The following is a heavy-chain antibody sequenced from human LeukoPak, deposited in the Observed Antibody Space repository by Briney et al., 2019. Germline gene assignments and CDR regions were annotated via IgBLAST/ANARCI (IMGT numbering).Heavy chain of an antibody. J-gene: IGHJ4*02. CDR2: INHSGST. CDR1: GGSFSGYY. CDR3: ARGRDF. Sequence: SETLSLTCAVYGGSFSGYYWSWIRQPPGKGLEWIGEINHSGSTNYNPSLKSRVTISVDTSKNQFSLKLSSVTAADTAVYYCARGRDFWGQGTVGPVSS. V-gene: IGHV4-34*01.